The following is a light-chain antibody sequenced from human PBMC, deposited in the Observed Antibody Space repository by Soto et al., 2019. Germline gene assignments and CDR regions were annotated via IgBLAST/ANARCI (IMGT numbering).Light chain of an antibody. J-gene: IGKJ1*01. CDR1: LSVNSSY. V-gene: IGKV3-20*01. CDR2: AAS. Sequence: EIVLTQSPGTLSLSPGDRATLSCGTSLSVNSSYLAWYQQRPGQAPRLLIYAASSRATGIPDRFSGSGSGADFSLTISRLEPEDFAVYYCQQYDISPWTFGQGTKVDIK. CDR3: QQYDISPWT.